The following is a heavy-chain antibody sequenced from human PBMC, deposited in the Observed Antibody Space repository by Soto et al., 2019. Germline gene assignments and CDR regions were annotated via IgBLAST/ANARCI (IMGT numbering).Heavy chain of an antibody. CDR3: ARDHRTGTTLPPGPVDY. CDR1: GNTFTGYY. J-gene: IGHJ4*02. Sequence: GASVKVSCKASGNTFTGYYVHWVRQAPGQGLECMGIIYPSGVTTVYAQKFQGRVIMTRDTSTSTVYMELSSLRSEDTAVYYCARDHRTGTTLPPGPVDYWGQGTLVTVSS. CDR2: IYPSGVTT. V-gene: IGHV1-46*01. D-gene: IGHD1-7*01.